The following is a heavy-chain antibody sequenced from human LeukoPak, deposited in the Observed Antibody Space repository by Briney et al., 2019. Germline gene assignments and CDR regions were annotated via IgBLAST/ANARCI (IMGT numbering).Heavy chain of an antibody. Sequence: PGGSLRLSCAASGFTFSTFWMHWVRQAPGKGLVWVSRITSDGSVTSYADPVKGRFTISRDNAKSTVYLQMNSLRAEDTAVYYCASFACSSGTCYDYFDYWGQGNLVTVSS. CDR1: GFTFSTFW. CDR2: ITSDGSVT. J-gene: IGHJ4*02. V-gene: IGHV3-74*01. D-gene: IGHD2-15*01. CDR3: ASFACSSGTCYDYFDY.